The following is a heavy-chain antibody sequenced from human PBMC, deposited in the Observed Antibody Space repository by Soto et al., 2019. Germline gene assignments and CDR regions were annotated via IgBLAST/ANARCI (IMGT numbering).Heavy chain of an antibody. CDR1: GFTFSDHY. V-gene: IGHV3-72*01. CDR3: ARVAGSYYYDF. CDR2: TRNKASTYTT. J-gene: IGHJ4*02. D-gene: IGHD1-26*01. Sequence: EVQLVESGGGLVQPGGSLRLSCAASGFTFSDHYMDWVRQAPGKGLEWVGRTRNKASTYTTEYAASVKGRFTISRDASKNSLYLKMNSLKTEDTAVYYCARVAGSYYYDFWGQGTLVTVSS.